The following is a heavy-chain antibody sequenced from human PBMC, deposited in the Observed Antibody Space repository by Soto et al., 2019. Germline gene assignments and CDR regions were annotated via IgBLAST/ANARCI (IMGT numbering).Heavy chain of an antibody. V-gene: IGHV3-33*01. D-gene: IGHD6-13*01. CDR1: GFTFSSYG. CDR2: IWYDGSSK. Sequence: QVQVVESGGGVVQPGRSLGLSCAASGFTFSSYGMHWVRQAPGKGLEWVAVIWYDGSSKYYVDSVKGRFTISRDNSKNTLYLQMNSLRAEDTAVYSCARQIAAAAFDIWGQGTMVTVSS. CDR3: ARQIAAAAFDI. J-gene: IGHJ3*02.